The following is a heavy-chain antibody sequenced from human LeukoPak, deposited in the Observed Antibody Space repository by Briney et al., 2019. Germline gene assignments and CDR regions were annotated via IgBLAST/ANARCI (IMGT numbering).Heavy chain of an antibody. D-gene: IGHD3-10*01. CDR2: IYYSGST. CDR1: GGSISSGDYY. Sequence: SETLSLTCTVSGGSISSGDYYWSWIRRPPGKGLEWIVYIYYSGSTYYNPSLKSRVTISVYTSKNQFSLKLSSVTAADTAVYYCASSITMVRGVIGNWFDPWGQGTLVTVSS. V-gene: IGHV4-30-4*01. CDR3: ASSITMVRGVIGNWFDP. J-gene: IGHJ5*02.